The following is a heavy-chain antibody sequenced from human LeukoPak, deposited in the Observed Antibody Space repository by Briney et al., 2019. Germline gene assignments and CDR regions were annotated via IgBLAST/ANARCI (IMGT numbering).Heavy chain of an antibody. V-gene: IGHV3-23*01. CDR1: RFTFSNYG. J-gene: IGHJ3*02. CDR3: AKDLRNIRTLVDLQMI. CDR2: ISGSGDRT. D-gene: IGHD2-8*02. Sequence: GGSLRLSCIASRFTFSNYGMSWVRQAPGKGLEWVSIISGSGDRTLHADSVKGRFTVSRDNSKNTVYLQMNSLRAEDTAVYYCAKDLRNIRTLVDLQMIWGQGTLVIVSS.